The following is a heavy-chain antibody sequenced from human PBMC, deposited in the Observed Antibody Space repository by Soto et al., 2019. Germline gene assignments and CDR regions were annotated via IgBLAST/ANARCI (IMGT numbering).Heavy chain of an antibody. V-gene: IGHV3-72*01. Sequence: EVQLVESGGGLVQPGGSLRLSCAASGFTFSDHHMDWVRQAPGQGLEWVGRARNKANSYTTAYAASVKGRFTISRDDSKNSLSLQMNSLKSEDTAVYFCARVMGTSFDLWGQGNLFTVSS. J-gene: IGHJ4*02. D-gene: IGHD2-8*01. CDR2: ARNKANSYTT. CDR3: ARVMGTSFDL. CDR1: GFTFSDHH.